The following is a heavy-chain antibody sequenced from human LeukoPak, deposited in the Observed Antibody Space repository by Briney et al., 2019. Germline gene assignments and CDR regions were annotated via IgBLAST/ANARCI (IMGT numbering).Heavy chain of an antibody. CDR2: IIPIFGTA. CDR3: ARDQLSGRALDGWLDAFDI. D-gene: IGHD5-24*01. V-gene: IGHV1-69*01. CDR1: GGTFSSYA. Sequence: SVKVSCKASGGTFSSYAISWVRQAPGQGLEWMGGIIPIFGTANYAQKFQGRVTITADESTSTAYMELSSLRAEDTAVYYCARDQLSGRALDGWLDAFDIWGQGTMVTVSS. J-gene: IGHJ3*02.